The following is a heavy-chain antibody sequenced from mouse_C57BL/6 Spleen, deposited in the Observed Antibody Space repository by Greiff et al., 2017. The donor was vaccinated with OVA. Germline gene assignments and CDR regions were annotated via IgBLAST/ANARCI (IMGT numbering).Heavy chain of an antibody. J-gene: IGHJ2*01. D-gene: IGHD3-2*02. V-gene: IGHV1-59*01. CDR3: ARGGRTAQAYYFEY. CDR1: GYTFTSYW. CDR2: IDPSDSYT. Sequence: VQLQQPGAELVRPGTSVKLSCKASGYTFTSYWMHWVKQRPGQGLEWIGVIDPSDSYTNYNQKFKGKATLTVDTSSSTAYMQLSSLTSEGSAVYYCARGGRTAQAYYFEYWGQGTTLAVST.